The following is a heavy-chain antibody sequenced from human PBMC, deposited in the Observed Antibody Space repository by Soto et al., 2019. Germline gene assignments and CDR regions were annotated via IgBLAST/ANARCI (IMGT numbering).Heavy chain of an antibody. CDR2: ISSSGTTI. J-gene: IGHJ4*01. D-gene: IGHD5-18*01. Sequence: SGGSLRLSCAASRLTFSDYYMSWIRQAPGKGLEWLSHISSSGTTIHYADSVKGRFTISRDNAKKSLFLQMNSLRAEDTAVYYCVARIQLWNRVDFWGHGTLVTVSS. CDR1: RLTFSDYY. CDR3: VARIQLWNRVDF. V-gene: IGHV3-11*01.